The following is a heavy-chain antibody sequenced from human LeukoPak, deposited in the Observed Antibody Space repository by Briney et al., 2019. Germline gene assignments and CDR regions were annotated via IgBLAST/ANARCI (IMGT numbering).Heavy chain of an antibody. CDR3: ARDLKWLINWFDP. CDR2: IWNDGRDK. V-gene: IGHV3-33*01. D-gene: IGHD3-3*01. J-gene: IGHJ5*02. CDR1: GFSFSSYG. Sequence: PGGSLRLSCATSGFSFSSYGMHWVRQAPGKGLEWVAVIWNDGRDKFYADSVKGRFTISRDNAKNSLYLQMNSLRAEDTAVYYCARDLKWLINWFDPWGQGTLVTVSS.